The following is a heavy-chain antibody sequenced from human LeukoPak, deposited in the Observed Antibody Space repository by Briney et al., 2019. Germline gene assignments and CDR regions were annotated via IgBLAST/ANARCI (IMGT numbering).Heavy chain of an antibody. CDR2: IHYSGST. Sequence: SETLSLTCTVSGGSISSSNYYWGWIRQPPGKGLEWIGSIHYSGSTYYNPSLKSRVTISVDTSKNQFSLKLSSVTAADTAVYYCARESGSYSTGIDYWGQGTLVTVSS. J-gene: IGHJ4*02. CDR3: ARESGSYSTGIDY. D-gene: IGHD1-26*01. CDR1: GGSISSSNYY. V-gene: IGHV4-39*02.